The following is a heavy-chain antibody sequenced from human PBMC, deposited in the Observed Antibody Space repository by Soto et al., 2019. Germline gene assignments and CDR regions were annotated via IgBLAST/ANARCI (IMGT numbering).Heavy chain of an antibody. D-gene: IGHD2-15*01. J-gene: IGHJ5*02. CDR2: IYSGGST. CDR1: GFTFDDYA. CDR3: ARDIRYCSGGSCSNWFDP. V-gene: IGHV3-66*01. Sequence: PGGSLRLSCAASGFTFDDYAMHWVRQAPGKGLEWVSGIYSGGSTYYADSVKGRFTISRDNSKNTLYLQMNSLRAEDTAVYYCARDIRYCSGGSCSNWFDPWGQGTLVTVSS.